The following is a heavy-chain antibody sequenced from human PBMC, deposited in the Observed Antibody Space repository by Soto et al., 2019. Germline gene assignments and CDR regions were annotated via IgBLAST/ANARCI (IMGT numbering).Heavy chain of an antibody. D-gene: IGHD2-21*02. Sequence: GGSLRLSCAASGFTFSSYWMSWVRQAPGKGLEWVANIKQDGSEKYYVDSVKGRFTISRDNAKNSLYLQMNSLRAEDTAVYYCARGVAYCGGDCYYSFDYWGQGTLVTVSS. V-gene: IGHV3-7*01. CDR1: GFTFSSYW. J-gene: IGHJ4*02. CDR2: IKQDGSEK. CDR3: ARGVAYCGGDCYYSFDY.